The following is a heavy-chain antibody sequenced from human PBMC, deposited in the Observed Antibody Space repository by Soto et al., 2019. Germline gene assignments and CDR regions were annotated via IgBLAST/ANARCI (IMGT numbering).Heavy chain of an antibody. D-gene: IGHD3-10*01. V-gene: IGHV4-34*01. CDR3: ARPARITMVRGAWFDP. J-gene: IGHJ5*02. Sequence: QVQLQQWGAGLLKPSETLSLTCAVYGGSFSGYYWSWIRQPPGKGLEWIGEINHSGSTNYNPSLKSRVTISVDTSKNQFSLKLSSVTAADTAVYYCARPARITMVRGAWFDPWGQGTLVTVSS. CDR1: GGSFSGYY. CDR2: INHSGST.